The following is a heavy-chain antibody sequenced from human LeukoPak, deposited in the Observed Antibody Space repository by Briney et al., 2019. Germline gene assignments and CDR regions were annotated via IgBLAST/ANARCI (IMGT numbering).Heavy chain of an antibody. CDR3: ARLYDSSGYSDAFDI. J-gene: IGHJ3*02. CDR1: GGSISSYY. D-gene: IGHD3-22*01. Sequence: PSETLSLTCTVSGGSISSYYWSWIRQPPGKGLEWIGYIYYSGSTNYNPSLKSRVTISVDTSKNQFSLKLSSVTAADTAVYYCARLYDSSGYSDAFDIWGQGTMVTVSS. V-gene: IGHV4-59*08. CDR2: IYYSGST.